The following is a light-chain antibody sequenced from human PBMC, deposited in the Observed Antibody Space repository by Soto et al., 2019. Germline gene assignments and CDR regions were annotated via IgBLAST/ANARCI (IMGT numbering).Light chain of an antibody. CDR3: QQYNSYSWT. V-gene: IGKV1-5*01. CDR2: DAS. CDR1: QSIAIW. J-gene: IGKJ1*01. Sequence: DIQLTQSPSTLSASVGDRVTITCRASQSIAIWLAWYQQKPGKAPNLLIYDASTLESWVPSRFSGSRSGTEFTLTISSLQPDDFATYYCQQYNSYSWTFGQGTKVEIK.